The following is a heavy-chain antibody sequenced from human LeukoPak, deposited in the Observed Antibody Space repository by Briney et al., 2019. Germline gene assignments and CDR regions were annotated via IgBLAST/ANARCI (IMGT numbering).Heavy chain of an antibody. J-gene: IGHJ3*02. D-gene: IGHD6-19*01. CDR2: VYASGRS. V-gene: IGHV4-4*07. CDR1: GASISIYY. Sequence: SETLSLTCSVSGASISIYYWNWIRQSAGRGLEWIGRVYASGRSKYNPSLQSRVSMSVDKSKKQFSLELSSVTAADTAVYYCARGWSNAGVFDTWGPGTVVTVSS. CDR3: ARGWSNAGVFDT.